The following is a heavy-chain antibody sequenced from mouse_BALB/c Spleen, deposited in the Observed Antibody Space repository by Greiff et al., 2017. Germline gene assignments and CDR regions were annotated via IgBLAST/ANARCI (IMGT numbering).Heavy chain of an antibody. V-gene: IGHV5-17*02. D-gene: IGHD2-4*01. CDR2: ISSGSSTI. Sequence: EVMLVESGGGLVQPGGSRKLSCAASGFTFSSFGMHWVRQAPEKGLEWVAYISSGSSTIYYADTVKGRFTISRDNPKNTLFLQMTSLRSEDTAMYYCARPGDYPYYYAMDYWGQGTSVTVSS. J-gene: IGHJ4*01. CDR3: ARPGDYPYYYAMDY. CDR1: GFTFSSFG.